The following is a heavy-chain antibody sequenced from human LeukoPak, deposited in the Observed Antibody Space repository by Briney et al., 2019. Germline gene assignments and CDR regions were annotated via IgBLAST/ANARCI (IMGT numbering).Heavy chain of an antibody. V-gene: IGHV1-69*01. J-gene: IGHJ4*02. D-gene: IGHD6-19*01. Sequence: SVKVSCKASGGTFSSYAISWVRQAPGQGLEWMGGIIPIFGTANYAQEFQGRVTITADESTSTAYMELSSLRSEDTAVYYCARSGSGQWLVDYWGQGTLVTVSS. CDR3: ARSGSGQWLVDY. CDR1: GGTFSSYA. CDR2: IIPIFGTA.